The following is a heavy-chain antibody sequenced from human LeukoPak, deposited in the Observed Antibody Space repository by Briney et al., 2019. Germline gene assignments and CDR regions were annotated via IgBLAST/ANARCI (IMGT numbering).Heavy chain of an antibody. CDR3: AKGDTIFGVVISIFDY. V-gene: IGHV3-7*01. D-gene: IGHD3-3*01. CDR2: IKQDGSEK. Sequence: GGSLRLSCAASGFTFSAHWMSWVRQAPGKGLEWVANIKQDGSEKYYVDSVKGQFTISRDNAKNSLYLEMNSLRAEDTAVYYCAKGDTIFGVVISIFDYWGQGTLVTVSS. J-gene: IGHJ4*02. CDR1: GFTFSAHW.